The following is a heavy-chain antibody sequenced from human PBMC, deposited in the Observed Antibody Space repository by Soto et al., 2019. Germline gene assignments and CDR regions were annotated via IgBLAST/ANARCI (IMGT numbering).Heavy chain of an antibody. CDR2: IKRKTEGGTT. D-gene: IGHD1-26*01. V-gene: IGHV3-15*07. CDR1: GFTFSNSW. CDR3: ATHNYGGSQF. Sequence: EVQLLESGGGLVKPGESLRLSCAASGFTFSNSWMNWVRQAPGKGLEWAGRIKRKTEGGTTDYAAPVKGRFTISRDDSKNTLYLQMSSLKTEDTAVYYCATHNYGGSQFWGQGTLVTVSS. J-gene: IGHJ1*01.